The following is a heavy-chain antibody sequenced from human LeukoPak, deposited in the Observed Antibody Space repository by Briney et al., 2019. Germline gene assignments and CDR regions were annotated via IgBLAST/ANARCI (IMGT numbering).Heavy chain of an antibody. D-gene: IGHD2-8*01. Sequence: GGSLRLSCAASGFTFSSYSMNWVRQAPGKGLEWISYISIGDGTEYHADSVKGRFTISRDNAKSLVFLQMNGLRDEDTAVYYCARGQWYAFDYWGQGSLVTVSS. CDR3: ARGQWYAFDY. CDR2: ISIGDGTE. J-gene: IGHJ4*02. V-gene: IGHV3-48*02. CDR1: GFTFSSYS.